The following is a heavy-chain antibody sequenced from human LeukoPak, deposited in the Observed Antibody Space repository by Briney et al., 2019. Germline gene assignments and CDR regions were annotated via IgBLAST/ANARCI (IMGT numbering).Heavy chain of an antibody. D-gene: IGHD3-16*02. V-gene: IGHV1-46*01. J-gene: IGHJ4*02. CDR1: GYTFTSYY. CDR3: ATDDPVMLTFGGVINLPFDY. Sequence: ASVKVSCKASGYTFTSYYLHWVRQAPGQGLEWMGIINPSGGSTSYAQKFQGRVTLTEDTSTDTAYMELSSLSSEDTAMYYCATDDPVMLTFGGVINLPFDYWGRGTLVTVSS. CDR2: INPSGGST.